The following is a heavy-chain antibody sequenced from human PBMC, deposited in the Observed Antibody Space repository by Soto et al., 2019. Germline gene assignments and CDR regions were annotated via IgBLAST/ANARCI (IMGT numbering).Heavy chain of an antibody. CDR2: TSYDGSNK. V-gene: IGHV3-30-3*01. CDR3: ASGPSIAAANYYYYGMDV. CDR1: GFTFSSYA. J-gene: IGHJ6*02. D-gene: IGHD6-13*01. Sequence: HPGGSLRLSCAASGFTFSSYAMHWVRQAPGKGLEWVAVTSYDGSNKYYADSVKGRLTISRDNSKNTLYLQMNSLRAEDTAVYYCASGPSIAAANYYYYGMDVWGQGTTVTVSS.